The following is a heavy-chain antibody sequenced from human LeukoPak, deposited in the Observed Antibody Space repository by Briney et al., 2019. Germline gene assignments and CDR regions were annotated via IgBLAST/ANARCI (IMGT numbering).Heavy chain of an antibody. CDR2: IIPIFGTA. J-gene: IGHJ5*02. CDR1: GGTFSSYA. V-gene: IGHV1-69*05. Sequence: ASVKVSCKASGGTFSSYAISWVRQAPGQGLEWMGRIIPIFGTANYAQKFQGRVTITTDESTSTAYMELSSLRSEDTAVYYCARGGIYCSGGSCYSESWFDPWGQGTLVTVS. CDR3: ARGGIYCSGGSCYSESWFDP. D-gene: IGHD2-15*01.